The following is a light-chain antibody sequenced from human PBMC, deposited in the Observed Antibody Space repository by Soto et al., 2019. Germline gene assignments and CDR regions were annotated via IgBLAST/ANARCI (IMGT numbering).Light chain of an antibody. Sequence: DIQMTQSPSSLSASVGDRVTITCQASQDISNSLNWYQQKPGKAPQLLIHDASNLETGVPSRFSGSRSGTDFTFTISSLQPEDTGTYYCQQFDTLFTFGPGTKVDIK. CDR1: QDISNS. J-gene: IGKJ3*01. CDR3: QQFDTLFT. CDR2: DAS. V-gene: IGKV1-33*01.